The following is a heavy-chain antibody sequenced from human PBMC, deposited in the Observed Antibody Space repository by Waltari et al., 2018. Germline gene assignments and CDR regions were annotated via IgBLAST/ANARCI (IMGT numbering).Heavy chain of an antibody. V-gene: IGHV4-59*01. Sequence: QVQLQESGPGLVKPSETLSLTCTVSGGSISSYYWSWIRQPPGKGLEWIGYIYYSGSTNYNPSLKSRVTISVDTSKNQFSLKLSSVTAADTAVYYCARAPDDIESTNGDDGHYFDYWGQGTLVTVSS. J-gene: IGHJ4*02. CDR1: GGSISSYY. CDR2: IYYSGST. CDR3: ARAPDDIESTNGDDGHYFDY. D-gene: IGHD2-8*01.